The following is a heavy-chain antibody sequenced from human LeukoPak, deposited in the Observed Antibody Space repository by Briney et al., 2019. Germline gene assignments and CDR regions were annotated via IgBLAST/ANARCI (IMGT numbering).Heavy chain of an antibody. Sequence: SETLSLTCAVYGGSFSGYYWSWIRQPPGKGLEWIGEINHSGSTNYNPSLKSRVAISVDTSKNQFSLKLSSVTAADTAVYYCARGRGYGGNFDYWGQGTLVTVSS. CDR3: ARGRGYGGNFDY. J-gene: IGHJ4*02. CDR2: INHSGST. D-gene: IGHD4-23*01. CDR1: GGSFSGYY. V-gene: IGHV4-34*01.